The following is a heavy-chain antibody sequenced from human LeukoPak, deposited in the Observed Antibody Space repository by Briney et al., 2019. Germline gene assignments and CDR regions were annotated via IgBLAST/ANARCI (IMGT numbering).Heavy chain of an antibody. CDR3: ARRLIGSGWSGAFDY. CDR1: GGTFSSYA. V-gene: IGHV1-69*13. D-gene: IGHD6-19*01. Sequence: GASVKVSCKASGGTFSSYAISWVRQAPGQGLEWMGGIIPIFGTANYAQKFQGRVTITADESTSTAYMELSSLRSEDTAVYYCARRLIGSGWSGAFDYWGQGTLVTVSS. J-gene: IGHJ4*02. CDR2: IIPIFGTA.